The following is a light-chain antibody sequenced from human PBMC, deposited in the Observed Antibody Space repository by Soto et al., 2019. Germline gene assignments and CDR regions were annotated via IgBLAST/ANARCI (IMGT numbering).Light chain of an antibody. CDR3: AAWDATLNGPV. Sequence: QSVLTQPPSASGTPGQRVTISCSGSSSNIGSNTVNWYQQLPGTAPKLLIYSSNQRPSGVPDRFSGSKSGTSASLAISWLQSEDEADYYCAAWDATLNGPVFGTGTKLTVL. CDR1: SSNIGSNT. V-gene: IGLV1-44*01. CDR2: SSN. J-gene: IGLJ1*01.